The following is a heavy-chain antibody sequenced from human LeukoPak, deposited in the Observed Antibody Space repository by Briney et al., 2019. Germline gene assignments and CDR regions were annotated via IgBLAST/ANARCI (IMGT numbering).Heavy chain of an antibody. V-gene: IGHV3-30*18. D-gene: IGHD6-13*01. CDR2: ISYDGSNK. CDR3: AKDRIAAAGLYYFDY. CDR1: GFTFSSYS. Sequence: PGGPLRLSCAASGFTFSSYSMHWVRQAPGKGLEWVAVISYDGSNKYYADSVKGRFTISRDNSKNTLYLQMNSLRAEDTAVYYCAKDRIAAAGLYYFDYWGQGTLVTVSS. J-gene: IGHJ4*02.